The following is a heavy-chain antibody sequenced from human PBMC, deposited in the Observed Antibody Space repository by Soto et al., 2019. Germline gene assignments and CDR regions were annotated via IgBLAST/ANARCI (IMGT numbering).Heavy chain of an antibody. CDR3: ALAYYYDSSGYYHHLGY. CDR1: GFSLSTSGVG. D-gene: IGHD3-22*01. V-gene: IGHV2-5*02. Sequence: SGPTLVNPKQTLTLTCPFSGFSLSTSGVGVGWIRQPPGKALEWLALIYWDDDKRYSPSLKSRLTITKDTSKNQVVLTMTNMDPVDTATYYCALAYYYDSSGYYHHLGYWGQGTLVTVSS. J-gene: IGHJ4*02. CDR2: IYWDDDK.